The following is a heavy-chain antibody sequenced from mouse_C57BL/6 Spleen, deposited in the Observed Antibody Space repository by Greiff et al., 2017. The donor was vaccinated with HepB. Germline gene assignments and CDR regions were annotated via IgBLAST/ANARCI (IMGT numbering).Heavy chain of an antibody. CDR2: ISYDGSN. J-gene: IGHJ1*03. D-gene: IGHD2-5*01. V-gene: IGHV3-6*01. CDR1: GYSITSGYY. CDR3: ARPYYSNYVGYFDV. Sequence: EVKLVESGPGLVKPSQSLSLTCSVTGYSITSGYYWNWIRQFPGNKLEWMGYISYDGSNNYNPSLKNRISITRDTSKNQFFLKLNSVTTEDTATYYCARPYYSNYVGYFDVWGTGTTVTVSS.